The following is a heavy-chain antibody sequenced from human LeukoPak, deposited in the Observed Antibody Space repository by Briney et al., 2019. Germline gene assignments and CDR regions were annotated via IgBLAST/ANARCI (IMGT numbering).Heavy chain of an antibody. D-gene: IGHD1-1*01. J-gene: IGHJ4*02. CDR3: ARDTPQQLKRSNS. Sequence: ASVKVSCKASGYTLNKFGMSWVRQAPGQGREWLGCINTYNGNTKLGEKFQGRVTNTTDTSTSTVYMELTSLRTDDTAVYFCARDTPQQLKRSNSWGQGTLVTVSS. CDR1: GYTLNKFG. V-gene: IGHV1-18*01. CDR2: INTYNGNT.